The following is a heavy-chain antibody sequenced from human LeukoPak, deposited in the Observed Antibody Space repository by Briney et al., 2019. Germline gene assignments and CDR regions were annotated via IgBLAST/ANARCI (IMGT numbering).Heavy chain of an antibody. J-gene: IGHJ3*02. V-gene: IGHV1-2*02. Sequence: ASVKVSCKASGYTFTGYYMHWVRQAPGQGLEWMGWVNPNSGGTNYAQKFQGRVTMTRDTSISTAYMELSRLRSDDTAVYYCARGRSGPGYSSGWYDAFDIWGQGTMVTVSS. CDR2: VNPNSGGT. CDR3: ARGRSGPGYSSGWYDAFDI. D-gene: IGHD6-19*01. CDR1: GYTFTGYY.